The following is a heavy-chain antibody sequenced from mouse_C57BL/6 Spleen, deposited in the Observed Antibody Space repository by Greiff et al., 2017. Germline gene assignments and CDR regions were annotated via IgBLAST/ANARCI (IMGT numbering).Heavy chain of an antibody. CDR1: GYTFTVYY. CDR3: ARGMIDRAFDY. Sequence: QVQLQQPGPELVKPGASVKISCKASGYTFTVYYINWVKQRPGQGLEWIGWIYPVSGNTKYNEKFKGKATLPVDTSSSTAYMQLSSLTSEDSAVYFCARGMIDRAFDYWGQGTTLTVSS. J-gene: IGHJ2*01. D-gene: IGHD2-3*01. CDR2: IYPVSGNT. V-gene: IGHV1-84*01.